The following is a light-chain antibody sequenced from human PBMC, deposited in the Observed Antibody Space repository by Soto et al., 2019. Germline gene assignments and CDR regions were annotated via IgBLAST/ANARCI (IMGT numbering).Light chain of an antibody. CDR2: DVS. J-gene: IGKJ1*01. Sequence: DIQLTQSPSFLSASVGDGVTMTCPASQSVSGWLAWYQQKPGKATKLLIYDVSALPSGVPPRFSGSGSGTQFTLTISGLQPDDFATYYCQQYESFSATFGPGTKVDIK. V-gene: IGKV1-5*01. CDR1: QSVSGW. CDR3: QQYESFSAT.